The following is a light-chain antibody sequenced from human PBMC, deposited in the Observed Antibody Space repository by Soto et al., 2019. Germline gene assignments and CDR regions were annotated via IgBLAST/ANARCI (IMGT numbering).Light chain of an antibody. J-gene: IGLJ1*01. CDR2: EVS. V-gene: IGLV2-14*01. CDR1: SGDGGGYNY. CDR3: SSYTSSSTLYV. Sequence: QSVLTQPASVSGSPGQSNTISFTGSSGDGGGYNYVSWYQQPPGKAPKLMIYEVSNRPSGVSNRFSGSKSGNTASLTISGLQAEDEADYYCSSYTSSSTLYVFGTGTKVTVL.